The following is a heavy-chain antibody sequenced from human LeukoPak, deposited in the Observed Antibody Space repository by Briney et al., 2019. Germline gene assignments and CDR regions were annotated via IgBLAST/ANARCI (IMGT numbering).Heavy chain of an antibody. D-gene: IGHD3-22*01. J-gene: IGHJ4*02. V-gene: IGHV1-18*01. CDR3: ARVRDDYYDSSGYYNY. Sequence: ASVKVSCKASGYTFTSYGISWVRQAPGQGLEWMGWISAYNGNTNYAQKLQGRVTMTTDTSTSTAYMELRSLRSDDTAVYYCARVRDDYYDSSGYYNYWGQGTLVTVSS. CDR2: ISAYNGNT. CDR1: GYTFTSYG.